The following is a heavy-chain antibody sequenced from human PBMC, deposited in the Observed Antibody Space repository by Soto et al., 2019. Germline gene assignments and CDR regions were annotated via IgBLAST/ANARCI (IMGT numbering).Heavy chain of an antibody. CDR3: AKGTARVTAQNFGY. Sequence: RLSCAASGFTFTAFAISWVRQAPGTGLEWVASISGTGSTTYYGDSVTGRFTVSRDNSKNMVYLQMKSLRPEDTAVYFCAKGTARVTAQNFGYWGKGTRVTVCS. V-gene: IGHV3-23*01. CDR2: ISGTGSTT. J-gene: IGHJ4*02. CDR1: GFTFTAFA. D-gene: IGHD2-21*02.